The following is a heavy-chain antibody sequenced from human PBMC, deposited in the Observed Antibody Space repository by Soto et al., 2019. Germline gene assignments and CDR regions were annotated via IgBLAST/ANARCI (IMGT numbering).Heavy chain of an antibody. CDR1: GVTFNTYA. CDR3: ATFHGSGTYYNFPDY. Sequence: GSLRLCGAASGVTFNTYAMSWVRQDPGKGLEWVSTISDSGGRTYYAASVKGRFTISRDNSKNTLYLLMNRLSAEDKALYYCATFHGSGTYYNFPDYWGQGTLVTVFS. D-gene: IGHD3-10*01. V-gene: IGHV3-23*01. CDR2: ISDSGGRT. J-gene: IGHJ4*02.